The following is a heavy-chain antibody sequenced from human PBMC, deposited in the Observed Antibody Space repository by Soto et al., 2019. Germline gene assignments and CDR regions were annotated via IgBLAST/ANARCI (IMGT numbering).Heavy chain of an antibody. V-gene: IGHV4-34*01. Sequence: SDTLSLTCAVYGGSFIGYYWSWISQPPGKGLEWIGEINHSGSTNYNRSLKSRVTRSVDTSKNQFSLKLSSVTAADTAVYYCARGAQNIVLMVYDIHAFDIWGQGTMVT. CDR3: ARGAQNIVLMVYDIHAFDI. CDR2: INHSGST. D-gene: IGHD2-8*01. CDR1: GGSFIGYY. J-gene: IGHJ3*02.